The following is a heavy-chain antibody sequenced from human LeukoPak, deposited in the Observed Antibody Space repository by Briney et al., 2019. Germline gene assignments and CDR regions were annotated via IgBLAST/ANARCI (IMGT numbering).Heavy chain of an antibody. D-gene: IGHD3-22*01. CDR2: INPNRGGT. Sequence: GASVKVSCKASGYTFTGYYMHWVRQARGQGLEWMGRINPNRGGTNYAQKFQGRVTMTRDTSISTAYMELSRLRSDDTAVYYCARWPVGFGKYYYDSSGYYQGSWGQGTLVTVSP. CDR3: ARWPVGFGKYYYDSSGYYQGS. J-gene: IGHJ4*02. V-gene: IGHV1-2*06. CDR1: GYTFTGYY.